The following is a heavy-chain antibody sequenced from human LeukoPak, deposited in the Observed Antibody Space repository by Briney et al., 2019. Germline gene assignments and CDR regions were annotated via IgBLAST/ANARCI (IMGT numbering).Heavy chain of an antibody. Sequence: SETLSLTCAVSGYSISSGYYWGWIRQPPGKGLEWIGSIYHSGSTYYNLSLKSRVTISVDTSKNQFSLKLSSVTAADTAVYYCARHISGYYYEDYWGQGTLVTVSS. CDR2: IYHSGST. CDR1: GYSISSGYY. D-gene: IGHD3-22*01. V-gene: IGHV4-38-2*01. J-gene: IGHJ4*02. CDR3: ARHISGYYYEDY.